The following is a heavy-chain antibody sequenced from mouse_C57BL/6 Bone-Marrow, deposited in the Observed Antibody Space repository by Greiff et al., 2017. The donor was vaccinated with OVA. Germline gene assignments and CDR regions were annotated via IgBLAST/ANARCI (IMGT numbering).Heavy chain of an antibody. V-gene: IGHV3-6*01. Sequence: EVQLQQSGPGLVQPSQSLSLTCSVTGYSITSGYYWNWIRQFPGNKLEWMGYISYDGSNNYNPSLKNRISINRDTSKNQFFLKLNSVTTEDTATYYCARNAYYSNYDYYAMDYGGQGTSVTVSS. D-gene: IGHD2-5*01. J-gene: IGHJ4*01. CDR1: GYSITSGYY. CDR2: ISYDGSN. CDR3: ARNAYYSNYDYYAMDY.